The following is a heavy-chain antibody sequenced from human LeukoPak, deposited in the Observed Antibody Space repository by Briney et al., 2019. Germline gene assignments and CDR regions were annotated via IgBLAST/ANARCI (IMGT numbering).Heavy chain of an antibody. CDR2: IYYSEST. Sequence: SSETLSLTCTVSGGSISSSSYYWGWIPQPRGKGLEWIGSIYYSESTHANPSPKSRVTISGHTSKNQCSLKLSSVTAADTAVYYCARPVSSSWYGGFDYWGQGTLITVSS. V-gene: IGHV4-39*01. CDR3: ARPVSSSWYGGFDY. CDR1: GGSISSSSYY. D-gene: IGHD6-13*01. J-gene: IGHJ4*02.